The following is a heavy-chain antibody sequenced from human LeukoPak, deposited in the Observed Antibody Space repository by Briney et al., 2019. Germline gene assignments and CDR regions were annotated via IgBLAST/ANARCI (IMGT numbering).Heavy chain of an antibody. CDR1: GFTFSSYS. Sequence: GGSLRLSCAASGFTFSSYSTNWVRQAPGKGLEWVSSISSSSSYIYYADSVKGRFTISRDNAKNSLYLQMNSLRAEDTAVYYCARYDDSSGYYSYFDYWGQGTLVTVSS. D-gene: IGHD3-22*01. CDR2: ISSSSSYI. V-gene: IGHV3-21*01. CDR3: ARYDDSSGYYSYFDY. J-gene: IGHJ4*02.